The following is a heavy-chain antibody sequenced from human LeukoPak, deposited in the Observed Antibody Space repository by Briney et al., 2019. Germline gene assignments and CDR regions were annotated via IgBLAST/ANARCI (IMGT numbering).Heavy chain of an antibody. Sequence: PSETLSLTCTVSGDSISSFYWTWIRRPPGKGLEWIGYIYYSGSTNYNPSLKSRVTMSVDTSKDQFSLKLSSVTAADTAVYYCASGSIVGVLWGWGQGTLVTVSS. CDR2: IYYSGST. J-gene: IGHJ4*02. CDR1: GDSISSFY. V-gene: IGHV4-59*01. CDR3: ASGSIVGVLWG. D-gene: IGHD1-26*01.